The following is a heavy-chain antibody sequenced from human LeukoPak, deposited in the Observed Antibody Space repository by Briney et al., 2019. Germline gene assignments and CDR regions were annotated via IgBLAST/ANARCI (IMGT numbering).Heavy chain of an antibody. J-gene: IGHJ4*02. V-gene: IGHV1-18*01. CDR3: ARAGPMGFGDHFTYFDY. CDR2: ISAYNGNT. D-gene: IGHD3-10*01. Sequence: GASVKVSCKASGGTFSSYAISWVRQAPGQGLEWMGGISAYNGNTNYAQKVQGRVTMTTDTSTSTAYLELRSRRSDDTAVYYCARAGPMGFGDHFTYFDYWGQGTLVTVSS. CDR1: GGTFSSYA.